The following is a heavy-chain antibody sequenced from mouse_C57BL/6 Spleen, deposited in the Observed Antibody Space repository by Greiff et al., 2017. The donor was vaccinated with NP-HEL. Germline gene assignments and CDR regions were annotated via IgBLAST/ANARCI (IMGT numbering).Heavy chain of an antibody. J-gene: IGHJ4*01. CDR2: ISSGSSTI. D-gene: IGHD2-12*01. CDR1: GFTFSDYG. V-gene: IGHV5-17*01. CDR3: ARHHYSDYAMDY. Sequence: DVKLVESGGGLVKPGGSLKLSCAASGFTFSDYGMHWVRQAPEKGLEWVAYISSGSSTIYYADTVKGRFTISRDNAKNTLFLQMTSLRSEDTAMYYCARHHYSDYAMDYWGQGTSVTVSS.